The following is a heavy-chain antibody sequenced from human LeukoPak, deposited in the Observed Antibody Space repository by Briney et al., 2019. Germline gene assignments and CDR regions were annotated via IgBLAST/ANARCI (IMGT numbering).Heavy chain of an antibody. CDR3: ARGRSLTMVRDLLFRHNWFDP. V-gene: IGHV1-2*02. D-gene: IGHD3-10*01. J-gene: IGHJ5*02. CDR1: GYTFTGYY. CDR2: INPNSGDT. Sequence: ASVKVSCKASGYTFTGYYMHWVRQAPGQALEWMGWINPNSGDTNYAQKFQGRVTMTRDTSISTAYMELSRLRSDDTAVYYCARGRSLTMVRDLLFRHNWFDPWGQGTLVTVSS.